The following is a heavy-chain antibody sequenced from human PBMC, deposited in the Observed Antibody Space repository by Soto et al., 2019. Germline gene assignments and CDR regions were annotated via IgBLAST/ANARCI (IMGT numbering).Heavy chain of an antibody. V-gene: IGHV1-69*13. J-gene: IGHJ5*02. CDR2: IIPIFGTA. CDR1: GGTFSSYA. Sequence: ASVKVSCKASGGTFSSYAISWVRQAPGQGLEWMGGIIPIFGTANYAQKFQGRVTITADESTSTAYMELSSLRSEDTAVYYCARDRATVTTSSRGYNWFDPWGQGTLVTVSS. CDR3: ARDRATVTTSSRGYNWFDP. D-gene: IGHD4-4*01.